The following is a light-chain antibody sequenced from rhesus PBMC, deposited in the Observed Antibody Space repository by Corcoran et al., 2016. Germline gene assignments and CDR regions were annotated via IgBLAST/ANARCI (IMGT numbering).Light chain of an antibody. Sequence: DIQMTQSPSSLSASVGDTVTITCQASQGISKYLAWYQQKPGKTPKLLIYDASTLQRGVPSRFSGSGSWTKITLTISSLQPEDFATYYCQQHNSYPLTFGGGTKVELK. CDR3: QQHNSYPLT. CDR1: QGISKY. V-gene: IGKV1-25*01. CDR2: DAS. J-gene: IGKJ4*01.